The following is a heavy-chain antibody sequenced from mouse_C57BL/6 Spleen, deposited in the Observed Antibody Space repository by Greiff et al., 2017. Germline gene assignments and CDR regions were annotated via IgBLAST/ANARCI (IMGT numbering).Heavy chain of an antibody. V-gene: IGHV5-6*01. CDR3: ARDYDYDVGGFAY. CDR1: GFTFSSYG. CDR2: ISSGGSYT. D-gene: IGHD2-4*01. Sequence: EVQGVESGGDLVKPGGSLKLSCAASGFTFSSYGMSWVRQTPDKRLEWVATISSGGSYTYYPDSVKGRFTISRDNAKNTLYLQMSSLKSEDTAMYYCARDYDYDVGGFAYWGQGTLVTVSA. J-gene: IGHJ3*01.